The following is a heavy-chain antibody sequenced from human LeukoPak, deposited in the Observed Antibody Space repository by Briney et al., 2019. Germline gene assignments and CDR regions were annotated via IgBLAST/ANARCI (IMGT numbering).Heavy chain of an antibody. CDR2: INHSGST. J-gene: IGHJ6*02. CDR1: GGSFSGYY. Sequence: PSETLSLTCAVYGGSFSGYYWSWIRQPPGKGLEWIGEINHSGSTNYNPSLKSRVTISVDTSKNQFSLKLSSVTAADTAVYYCARDGYCSGGRSYGVYYYYGMDVWGQGTTVTVSS. CDR3: ARDGYCSGGRSYGVYYYYGMDV. D-gene: IGHD2-15*01. V-gene: IGHV4-34*01.